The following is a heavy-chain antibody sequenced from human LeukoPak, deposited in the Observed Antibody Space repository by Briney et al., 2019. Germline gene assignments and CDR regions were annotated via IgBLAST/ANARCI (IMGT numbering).Heavy chain of an antibody. CDR1: GFTFSTYT. Sequence: GGSLRLSCAASGFTFSTYTMNWVRQAPGKGLEWVSSISSSGRNIYYADSVKGRFTISRDNSNNSLYLQMSSLRAEDTAVYYCAKALEQWLVQNYYYYMDVWGKGTTVTVSS. CDR3: AKALEQWLVQNYYYYMDV. CDR2: ISSSGRNI. D-gene: IGHD6-19*01. V-gene: IGHV3-21*01. J-gene: IGHJ6*03.